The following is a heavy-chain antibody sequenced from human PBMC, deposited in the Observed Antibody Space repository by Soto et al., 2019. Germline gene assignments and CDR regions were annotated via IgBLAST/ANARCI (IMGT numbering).Heavy chain of an antibody. CDR3: AKARIAAAGLGPDFDY. J-gene: IGHJ4*02. Sequence: PGGSLRLSCAASGFTFSSYAMSWVRQAPGKGLEWVSAISGSGGSTYYADSVKGRFTISRDNSKNTLYLQMSSLRAEDTAVYYCAKARIAAAGLGPDFDYWGQGTLVTVSS. CDR2: ISGSGGST. D-gene: IGHD6-13*01. V-gene: IGHV3-23*01. CDR1: GFTFSSYA.